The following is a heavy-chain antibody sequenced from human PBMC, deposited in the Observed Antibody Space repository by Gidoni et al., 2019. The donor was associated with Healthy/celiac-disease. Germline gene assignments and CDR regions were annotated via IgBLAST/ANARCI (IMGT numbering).Heavy chain of an antibody. D-gene: IGHD3-22*01. J-gene: IGHJ4*02. Sequence: EVQLLESGGGLVQPGGSLRLPCAASGFTFSSSSMSWVRQAPGKGLEWVSAISGSGGSTYYADSVKGRFTISRDNSKNTLYLQMNSLRAEDTAVYYCASGPNYYYDSSGYYLDYWGQGTLVTVSS. CDR1: GFTFSSSS. CDR3: ASGPNYYYDSSGYYLDY. CDR2: ISGSGGST. V-gene: IGHV3-23*01.